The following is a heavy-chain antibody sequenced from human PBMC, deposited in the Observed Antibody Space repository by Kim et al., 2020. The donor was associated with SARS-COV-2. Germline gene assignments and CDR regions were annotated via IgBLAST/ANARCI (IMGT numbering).Heavy chain of an antibody. CDR1: GYSFTSYW. Sequence: GESLKISCKGSGYSFTSYWIGWVRQMPGKGLEWMGIIYPGDSDTRYSPSFQGQVTISADKSISTAYLQWSSLKASDTAMYYCARSAYYYDSSGSTLDYWGQGTLVTVSS. D-gene: IGHD3-22*01. V-gene: IGHV5-51*01. J-gene: IGHJ4*02. CDR2: IYPGDSDT. CDR3: ARSAYYYDSSGSTLDY.